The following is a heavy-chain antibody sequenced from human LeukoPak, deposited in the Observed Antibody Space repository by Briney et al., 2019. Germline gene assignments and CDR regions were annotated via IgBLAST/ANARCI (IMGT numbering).Heavy chain of an antibody. CDR3: ASSDSSGYYYSLDY. CDR1: GGTFSSYA. J-gene: IGHJ4*02. V-gene: IGHV1-69*05. CDR2: IIPIFGTA. Sequence: SVKVSCKASGGTFSSYAISWVRQAPGQGLEWMGGIIPIFGTANYAQKFQGRVTITTDESTSTAYMELSSMRSEDTAVYYCASSDSSGYYYSLDYWGQGTLVTVSS. D-gene: IGHD3-22*01.